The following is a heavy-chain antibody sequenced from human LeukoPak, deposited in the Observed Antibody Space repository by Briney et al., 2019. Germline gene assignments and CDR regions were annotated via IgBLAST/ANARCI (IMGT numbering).Heavy chain of an antibody. CDR1: GGTFSSYA. D-gene: IGHD2-15*01. J-gene: IGHJ4*02. V-gene: IGHV1-69*13. CDR3: ARVTHFPRIGSLLFDY. Sequence: ASVKVSCKASGGTFSSYAISWVRQAPGQGLEWMGGIIPIFGTANYAQKFQGRVTITADESTSTAYMELSSLRSEDTAVYYCARVTHFPRIGSLLFDYWGQGTLVTVSS. CDR2: IIPIFGTA.